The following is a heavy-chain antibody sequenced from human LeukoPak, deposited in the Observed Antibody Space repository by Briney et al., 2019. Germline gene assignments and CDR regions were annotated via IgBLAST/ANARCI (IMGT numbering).Heavy chain of an antibody. V-gene: IGHV3-30*18. CDR1: GFTFSTYG. CDR2: ISYDGSNK. J-gene: IGHJ4*02. D-gene: IGHD3-22*01. CDR3: AKGHYDSSCLWLYY. Sequence: PGRSLRLSCAASGFTFSTYGMHWVRQAPGKGLEWVAVISYDGSNKYYADSVKGRFTISRDNSKNTLYLQMNSLRAEDTAVYYCAKGHYDSSCLWLYYWGQGTLVTVSS.